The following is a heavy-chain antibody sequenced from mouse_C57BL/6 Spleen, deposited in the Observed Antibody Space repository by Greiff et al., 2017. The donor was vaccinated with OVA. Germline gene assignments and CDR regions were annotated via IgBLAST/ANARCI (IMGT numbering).Heavy chain of an antibody. Sequence: DVHLVESGGGLVKPGGSLKLSCAASGFTFSDYGMHWVRQAPEKGLEWVAYISSGSSTIYYADTVKGRFTISRDNAKNTLFLQMTSLRSEDTAMYYCARQGYDPYYAMDYWGQGTSVTVSS. D-gene: IGHD2-2*01. CDR1: GFTFSDYG. CDR2: ISSGSSTI. V-gene: IGHV5-17*01. CDR3: ARQGYDPYYAMDY. J-gene: IGHJ4*01.